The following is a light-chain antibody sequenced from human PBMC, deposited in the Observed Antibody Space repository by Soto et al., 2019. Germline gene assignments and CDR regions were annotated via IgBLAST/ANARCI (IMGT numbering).Light chain of an antibody. J-gene: IGKJ5*01. V-gene: IGKV1-27*01. CDR3: QKYNTAPHT. CDR1: QRFSNY. CDR2: AAS. Sequence: DFQMTQYPSSLSASVGDRVTLTCRASQRFSNYLTWYQQKPGKAPKLLIYAASTLPWGVPPRFSGSGSGTHFTLTISSLQPEDVATYYCQKYNTAPHTFGQGTQLEIK.